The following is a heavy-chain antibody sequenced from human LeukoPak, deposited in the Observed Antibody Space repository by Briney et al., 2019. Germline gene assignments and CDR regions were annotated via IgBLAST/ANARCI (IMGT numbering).Heavy chain of an antibody. D-gene: IGHD5-12*01. Sequence: SETLSLTCTVSSDSISSYYWSWIRQPPGKGLEWIGFIYYSGSTNYNPSLRSRVTISVDTSKNQFSLKLSSVTAADTAVYYCARAGYSGYDLLDYWGQGTLVTVSS. J-gene: IGHJ4*02. CDR2: IYYSGST. V-gene: IGHV4-59*08. CDR3: ARAGYSGYDLLDY. CDR1: SDSISSYY.